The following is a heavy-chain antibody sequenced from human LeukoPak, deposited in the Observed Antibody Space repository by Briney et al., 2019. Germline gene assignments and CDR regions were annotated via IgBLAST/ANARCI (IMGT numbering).Heavy chain of an antibody. CDR3: ARVRLRRITMIVVVPDAFDI. Sequence: SETLSLTCAVYGGSFSGYYWSWIRQPPGKGLEWIGEINHSGSTNYNPSLKSRVTISVDTSKNQFSLKLSSVTAADTALYYCARVRLRRITMIVVVPDAFDIWGQGTMVTVSS. CDR2: INHSGST. D-gene: IGHD3-22*01. CDR1: GGSFSGYY. V-gene: IGHV4-34*01. J-gene: IGHJ3*02.